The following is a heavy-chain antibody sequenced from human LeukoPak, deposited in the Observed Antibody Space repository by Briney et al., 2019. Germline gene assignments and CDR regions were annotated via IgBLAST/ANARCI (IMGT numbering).Heavy chain of an antibody. D-gene: IGHD3-9*01. Sequence: GGSLRLSCAASGFTFSSYAMHWVRQAPGKGLEWVAVISYDGSNKYYADSVKGRFTISRDNSKNTLYLQMNSLRAEDTAVYYCARDRDDILTGYSCFDYWGQGTLVTVSS. CDR1: GFTFSSYA. CDR3: ARDRDDILTGYSCFDY. CDR2: ISYDGSNK. V-gene: IGHV3-30-3*01. J-gene: IGHJ4*02.